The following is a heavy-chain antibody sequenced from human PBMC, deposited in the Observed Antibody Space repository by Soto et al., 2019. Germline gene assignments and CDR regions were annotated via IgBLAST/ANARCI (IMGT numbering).Heavy chain of an antibody. CDR3: ARDIRFLKAMDV. Sequence: PVKVSCQGFGYTFNSYAMHWVGQAPGQGLEWMGGIIPIFGTANYAQKFQGRVTITADESTSTAYMELSSLRSEDTAVYYCARDIRFLKAMDVWGQGTTVTVS. CDR2: IIPIFGTA. CDR1: GYTFNSYA. J-gene: IGHJ6*02. D-gene: IGHD3-3*01. V-gene: IGHV1-69*13.